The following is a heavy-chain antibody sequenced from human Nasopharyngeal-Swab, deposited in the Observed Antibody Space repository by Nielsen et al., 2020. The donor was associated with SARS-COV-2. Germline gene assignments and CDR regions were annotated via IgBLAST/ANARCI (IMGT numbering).Heavy chain of an antibody. CDR2: FDRDDAKA. Sequence: ASVKVSCKVSGYTLSELSVHWVRQAPGKGLESVGSFDRDDAKATYAQNFQGRVTMTEDSSTNTAYMELSRLRSEDTAVYYCATGDSNSIYFDYWGQGTLVTVSS. J-gene: IGHJ4*02. CDR1: GYTLSELS. V-gene: IGHV1-24*01. D-gene: IGHD3-22*01. CDR3: ATGDSNSIYFDY.